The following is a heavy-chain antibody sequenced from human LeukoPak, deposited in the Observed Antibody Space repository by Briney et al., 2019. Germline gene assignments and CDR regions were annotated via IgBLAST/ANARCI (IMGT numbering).Heavy chain of an antibody. D-gene: IGHD3-9*01. Sequence: ASETLSLTCTVSGGSISSSSYYWGWIRQPPGKGLEWIGSIYYSGSTYYNPSLKSRVTISVDTSKNQFSLKLSSVTAADTAVYYCARCHDILTGYYNGAVDIWGQGTMVTVSS. J-gene: IGHJ3*02. CDR1: GGSISSSSYY. V-gene: IGHV4-39*01. CDR2: IYYSGST. CDR3: ARCHDILTGYYNGAVDI.